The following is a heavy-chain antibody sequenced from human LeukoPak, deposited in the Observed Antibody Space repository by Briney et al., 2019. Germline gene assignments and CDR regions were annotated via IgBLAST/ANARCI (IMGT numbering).Heavy chain of an antibody. J-gene: IGHJ4*02. CDR2: INHSGST. D-gene: IGHD3-10*01. Sequence: SETLSLTCAVYGGSFSGYYWSWIRLPPGKGLEWIGEINHSGSTNYNPSLKSRVTISVDTSKNQFSLKLSSVTAADTAVYYCARGPLWFGELFHDYWGQGTLVTVSS. CDR1: GGSFSGYY. V-gene: IGHV4-34*01. CDR3: ARGPLWFGELFHDY.